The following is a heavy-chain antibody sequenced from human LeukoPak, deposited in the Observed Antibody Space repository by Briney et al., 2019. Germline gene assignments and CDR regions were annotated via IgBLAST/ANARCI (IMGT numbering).Heavy chain of an antibody. CDR3: ATVARHYGDSISASYYYYMDV. CDR2: IYTSGST. D-gene: IGHD4-17*01. Sequence: SETLSLTCTVSGGSISSYYWSWIRQPAGKGLEWIGRIYTSGSTNYSPSLKSRVTMSVDTSKNQFSLKLSSVTAADTAVYYCATVARHYGDSISASYYYYMDVWGKGTTITVSS. J-gene: IGHJ6*03. V-gene: IGHV4-4*07. CDR1: GGSISSYY.